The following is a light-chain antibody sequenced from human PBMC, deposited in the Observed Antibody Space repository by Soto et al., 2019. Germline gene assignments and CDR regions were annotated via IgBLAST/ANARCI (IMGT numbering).Light chain of an antibody. CDR2: STT. J-gene: IGLJ1*01. CDR1: TGAVTSGHF. V-gene: IGLV7-43*01. CDR3: VLYHGGNHV. Sequence: QAVVTQESSLTVSPGGTVTLTCASSTGAVTSGHFTSWFQLKHGQAPRPLIHSTTEKHSWTPDRFSGSRLGAKAALTLSGAQPEDEADYYCVLYHGGNHVFGSGTKVTVL.